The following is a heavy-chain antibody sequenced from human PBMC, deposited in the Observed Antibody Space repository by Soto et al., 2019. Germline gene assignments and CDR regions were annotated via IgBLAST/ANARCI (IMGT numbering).Heavy chain of an antibody. CDR1: GGSLGGDYY. D-gene: IGHD3-22*01. CDR3: AREPYDITGNRIDS. CDR2: VYHTGST. V-gene: IGHV4-30-4*01. Sequence: SETVSLTCTVSGGSLGGDYYWNWIRQAPGKGLEWIGYVYHTGSTYHNPSRKSRGSISVDTSNNQFSLKLSSVTAADTAVYFCAREPYDITGNRIDSWGQGSPVTVSS. J-gene: IGHJ5*01.